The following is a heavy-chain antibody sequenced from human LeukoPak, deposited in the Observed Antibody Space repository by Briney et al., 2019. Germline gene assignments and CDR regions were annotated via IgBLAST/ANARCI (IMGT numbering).Heavy chain of an antibody. D-gene: IGHD1-20*01. J-gene: IGHJ4*02. CDR2: IHYSGST. CDR1: GGSISGYY. CDR3: ARERLDNWNRNNHFDY. Sequence: SETLSLTCSVSGGSISGYYWSWIRQPPGKGLEWIGYIHYSGSTHYNPSLKSRVTISVDTSKNQFSLKLSSVTAADTAVYFCARERLDNWNRNNHFDYWGQGTLVTVSS. V-gene: IGHV4-59*01.